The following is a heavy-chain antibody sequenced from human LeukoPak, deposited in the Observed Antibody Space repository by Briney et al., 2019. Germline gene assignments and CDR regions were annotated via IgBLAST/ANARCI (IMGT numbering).Heavy chain of an antibody. CDR2: ISSSSSYI. CDR1: GFTFSSYS. V-gene: IGHV3-21*01. J-gene: IGHJ4*02. Sequence: GGSLRLSCAASGFTFSSYSMNWVRQAPGKGLEWVSSISSSSSYIYYADSVKGRFTISRDNAKNSLYLQMNSLRAEDTAVYYCARVVYGDYGGAFDYWGQGTLVTVSS. CDR3: ARVVYGDYGGAFDY. D-gene: IGHD4-17*01.